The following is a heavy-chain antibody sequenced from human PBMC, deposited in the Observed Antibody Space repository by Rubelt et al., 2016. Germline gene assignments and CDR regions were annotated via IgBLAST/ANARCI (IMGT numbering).Heavy chain of an antibody. D-gene: IGHD2/OR15-2a*01. CDR3: ARDSGSRIFDY. V-gene: IGHV4-31*03. J-gene: IGHJ4*02. CDR1: GGSISSGGYY. Sequence: QVQLQESGPGLVKPSQTLSLTCTVSGGSISSGGYYWSWIRQHPGKGLEWIGYIYYSGSTAYNPALEGRVTISVDTSKNQFSLKLSSVTAADTAVYYCARDSGSRIFDYWGQGTVVTVSS. CDR2: IYYSGST.